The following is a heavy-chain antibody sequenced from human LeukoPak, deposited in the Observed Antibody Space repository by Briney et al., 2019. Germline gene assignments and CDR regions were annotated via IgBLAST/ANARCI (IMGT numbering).Heavy chain of an antibody. CDR2: ISYDGSNK. CDR3: VKTYSNRGFDI. Sequence: PGRSLRLSCAASGFTFSSYAMHWVRQAPGKGLEWVAVISYDGSNKYYADSVKGRFTISRDNAKNSLYLQMDSLRAEDTAVYYCVKTYSNRGFDIWGRGTMVTVSS. CDR1: GFTFSSYA. J-gene: IGHJ3*02. V-gene: IGHV3-30-3*01. D-gene: IGHD6-13*01.